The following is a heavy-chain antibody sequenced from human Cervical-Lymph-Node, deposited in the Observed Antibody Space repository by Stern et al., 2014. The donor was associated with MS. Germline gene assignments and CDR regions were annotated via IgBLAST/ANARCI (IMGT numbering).Heavy chain of an antibody. J-gene: IGHJ4*02. CDR3: ARAPNYYDSSGYYYGHFDY. Sequence: EVQLVESGGGLVQPGGSLRLSCAASGFTVSSNYMSWVRQAPGKGLAWVSVIYSGGSTYYADSVKGRFTISRDNSKNTLYLQMNSLRAEDTAVYYCARAPNYYDSSGYYYGHFDYWGQGTLVTVSS. CDR1: GFTVSSNY. D-gene: IGHD3-22*01. CDR2: IYSGGST. V-gene: IGHV3-66*01.